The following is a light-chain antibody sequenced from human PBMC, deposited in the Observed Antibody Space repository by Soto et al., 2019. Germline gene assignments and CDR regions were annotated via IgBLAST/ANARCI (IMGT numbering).Light chain of an antibody. CDR3: SSYTNINTRACV. J-gene: IGLJ1*01. CDR1: STDVGGYKY. Sequence: SVLTQPASVSGSPGQSITISCTGTSTDVGGYKYVSWYQQHPGKAPKLIIYEVTDRPSGVSNRFSGSKSGNTASLTISGLQAEDEAEYYCSSYTNINTRACVFGTGTKVTVL. V-gene: IGLV2-14*01. CDR2: EVT.